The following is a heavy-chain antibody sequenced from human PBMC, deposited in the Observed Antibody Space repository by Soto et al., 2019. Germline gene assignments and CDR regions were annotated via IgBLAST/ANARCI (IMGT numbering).Heavy chain of an antibody. Sequence: PSETLSLTCTVSGGSISSSSYYWGWIRQPPGKGLEWIGSIYYSGSTYYNPSLKGRVTISVDTSKNQFSLKLSSVTAADTAVYYCTNGAPDYDFWSGSPYYYYGMDVWGQGTTVTVSS. J-gene: IGHJ6*02. V-gene: IGHV4-39*01. D-gene: IGHD3-3*01. CDR3: TNGAPDYDFWSGSPYYYYGMDV. CDR1: GGSISSSSYY. CDR2: IYYSGST.